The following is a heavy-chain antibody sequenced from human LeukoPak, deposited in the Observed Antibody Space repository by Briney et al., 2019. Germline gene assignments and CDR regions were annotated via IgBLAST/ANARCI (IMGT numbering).Heavy chain of an antibody. CDR2: ISGSGGST. Sequence: GGSLRLSCAASGFTFSSYGMSWVRQAPGKGLEWVSAISGSGGSTYYADSVKGRFTISRDNSKNTLYLQMNSLRAEDTAVYYCAKDIQVDTAMVGGGAFDIWGQGTMVTVSS. V-gene: IGHV3-23*01. CDR1: GFTFSSYG. J-gene: IGHJ3*02. CDR3: AKDIQVDTAMVGGGAFDI. D-gene: IGHD5-18*01.